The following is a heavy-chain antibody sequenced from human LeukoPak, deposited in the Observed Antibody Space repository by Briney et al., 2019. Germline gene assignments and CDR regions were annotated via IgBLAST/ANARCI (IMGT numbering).Heavy chain of an antibody. CDR3: TRDYGARDD. D-gene: IGHD4-17*01. V-gene: IGHV3-23*05. Sequence: GGSLRLSCAASGFTFSSYAMSWVRQAPGKGLEWVSSISSSGSFEHYADSFKGRFTVSRDNTNNTLFLHMNGLRAEDSATYYCTRDYGARDDWGQGTPVTVSS. CDR2: ISSSGSFE. J-gene: IGHJ4*02. CDR1: GFTFSSYA.